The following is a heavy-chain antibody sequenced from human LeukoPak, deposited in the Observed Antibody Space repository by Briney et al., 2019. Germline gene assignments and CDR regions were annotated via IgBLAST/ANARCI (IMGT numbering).Heavy chain of an antibody. CDR3: ARASPGYWKDHYFDP. Sequence: PGGSLRLSCAASGFSFDTFSMNWIRQAPGKGLEWVSYISRTSDTIYSADSVKGRLTISRDNAKKSLYLQMNSLRAEDTAVYYCARASPGYWKDHYFDPWGQGTLVTVSS. J-gene: IGHJ5*02. V-gene: IGHV3-48*04. CDR1: GFSFDTFS. CDR2: ISRTSDTI. D-gene: IGHD3-22*01.